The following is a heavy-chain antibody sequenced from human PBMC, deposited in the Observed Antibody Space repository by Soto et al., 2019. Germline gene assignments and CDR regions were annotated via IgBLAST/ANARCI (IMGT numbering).Heavy chain of an antibody. CDR2: ISFDGSNK. D-gene: IGHD3-10*01. J-gene: IGHJ6*02. CDR1: GFTFSSYD. Sequence: QVQLVESGGGVVQPGRSLRLSCAASGFTFSSYDMHWVRQAQGKGLQWVAVISFDGSNKYYADSVKGRFTISRDNSKNTLYLQMDSLRAEDTAVYYCAKASLGGMDVRGQGTTVTVSS. V-gene: IGHV3-30*18. CDR3: AKASLGGMDV.